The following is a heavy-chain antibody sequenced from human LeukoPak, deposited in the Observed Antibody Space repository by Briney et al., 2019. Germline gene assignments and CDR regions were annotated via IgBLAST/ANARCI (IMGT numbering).Heavy chain of an antibody. Sequence: GGSLRLSCAASGFTFSSYSMNWVRQAPGKGLEWVSSISSSSSYIYYADSVKGRFTISRDNAKNTLYLQMNSLRAEDTAVYYCAKGGATVIDYWGQGTLVTVSS. D-gene: IGHD4-17*01. V-gene: IGHV3-21*01. J-gene: IGHJ4*02. CDR1: GFTFSSYS. CDR2: ISSSSSYI. CDR3: AKGGATVIDY.